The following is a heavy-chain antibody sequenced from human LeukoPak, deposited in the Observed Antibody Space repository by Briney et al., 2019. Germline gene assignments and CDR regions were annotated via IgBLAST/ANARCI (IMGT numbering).Heavy chain of an antibody. CDR2: ISGSGGST. CDR1: GFTFSSYA. CDR3: AKDALEWFGDYYYMDV. Sequence: GGSLRLSCAASGFTFSSYAMSWVRQAPGKGLEWVSAISGSGGSTYYADSVKGRFTISRDNSKNTLCLQMNSLRAEDTAVYYCAKDALEWFGDYYYMDVWGKGTTVTVSS. J-gene: IGHJ6*03. D-gene: IGHD3-10*01. V-gene: IGHV3-23*01.